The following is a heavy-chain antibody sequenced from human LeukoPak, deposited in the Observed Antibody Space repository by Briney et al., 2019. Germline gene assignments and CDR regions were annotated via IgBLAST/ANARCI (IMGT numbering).Heavy chain of an antibody. Sequence: PSETLSLTCTVSGGSINSYYWSWIRQPPGKGLEWIGYIYYSGSTNYNPSLKSRVTISVDTSKNQFSLKLRSVTAADTAVYYCARHRTLGGSYVDAFDIRGQATMVTVSS. V-gene: IGHV4-59*08. D-gene: IGHD1-26*01. CDR1: GGSINSYY. J-gene: IGHJ3*02. CDR2: IYYSGST. CDR3: ARHRTLGGSYVDAFDI.